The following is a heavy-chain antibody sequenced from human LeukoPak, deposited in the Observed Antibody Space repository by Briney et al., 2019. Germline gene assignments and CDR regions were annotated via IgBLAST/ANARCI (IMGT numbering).Heavy chain of an antibody. D-gene: IGHD2-2*01. Sequence: ASVKVSCKASGYTFTSYYMHWVRQAPGQGLEWMGIINPSDGGTGYAQKFQGRVTMTRDTSTSTVYMEPSSLRSEDTAVYYCARVSDQSFQHWGQGTLVTVSS. J-gene: IGHJ1*01. V-gene: IGHV1-46*01. CDR1: GYTFTSYY. CDR2: INPSDGGT. CDR3: ARVSDQSFQH.